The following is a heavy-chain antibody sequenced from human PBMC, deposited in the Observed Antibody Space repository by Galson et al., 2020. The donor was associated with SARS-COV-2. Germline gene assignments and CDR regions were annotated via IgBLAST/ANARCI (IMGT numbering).Heavy chain of an antibody. CDR1: GGSISSSSYY. D-gene: IGHD3-10*01. Sequence: SETLSLTCTVSGGSISSSSYYWGWIRQPPGKGLEWIGRIYYSGSTYYNPSLKSRVTISVDTSKNQFSLKLSSVTAADTAVYYCARSRITMVRGVIKGNWFDPWGQGTLVTVSS. CDR3: ARSRITMVRGVIKGNWFDP. V-gene: IGHV4-39*01. CDR2: IYYSGST. J-gene: IGHJ5*02.